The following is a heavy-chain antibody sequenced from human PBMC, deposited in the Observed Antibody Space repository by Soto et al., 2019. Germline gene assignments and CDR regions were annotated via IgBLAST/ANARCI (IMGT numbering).Heavy chain of an antibody. CDR2: ISGSGGST. CDR3: TSDLYGDLPAFDI. D-gene: IGHD4-17*01. J-gene: IGHJ3*02. Sequence: EVQLLESGGGLVQPGGSLRLSCAASGFTFSSYAMSWVRQAPGKGLEWVSAISGSGGSTYYADSVKGRFTISRDNPKNTLYLQMNSVRAGDTAVYYCTSDLYGDLPAFDIWGQGTMVTVSS. CDR1: GFTFSSYA. V-gene: IGHV3-23*01.